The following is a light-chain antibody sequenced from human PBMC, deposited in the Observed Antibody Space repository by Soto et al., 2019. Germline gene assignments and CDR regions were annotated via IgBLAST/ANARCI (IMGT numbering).Light chain of an antibody. Sequence: DIHMTQSPSSLSASIGDRLTITCRASQSIGSHLNWYQQKPGKAPRVLIFGASSLEMGVPSRFTGSGSGTEFTLTISGLQVEDFATYFCQQSYNSPRTFGQGTRVEIK. CDR3: QQSYNSPRT. V-gene: IGKV1-39*01. J-gene: IGKJ1*01. CDR1: QSIGSH. CDR2: GAS.